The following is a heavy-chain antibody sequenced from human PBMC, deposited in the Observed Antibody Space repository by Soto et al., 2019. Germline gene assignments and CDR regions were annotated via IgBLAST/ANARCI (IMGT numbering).Heavy chain of an antibody. J-gene: IGHJ4*02. CDR3: ARGYYYDSSGYYMYYFDY. V-gene: IGHV4-59*01. CDR1: GGSISSYY. D-gene: IGHD3-22*01. Sequence: PSETLSLTCTVSGGSISSYYWSWIRQPPGKGLEWIGYIYYSGSTNYNPSLKSRVTISVDTSKNQFSPKLSSVTAADTAVYYCARGYYYDSSGYYMYYFDYWGQGTLVTVSS. CDR2: IYYSGST.